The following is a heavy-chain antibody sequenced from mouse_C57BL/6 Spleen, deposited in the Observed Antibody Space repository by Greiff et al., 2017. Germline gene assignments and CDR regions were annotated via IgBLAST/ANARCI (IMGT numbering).Heavy chain of an antibody. D-gene: IGHD1-1*01. CDR3: ARAPLYYGSSYGYFDV. V-gene: IGHV1-64*01. CDR2: IHPNSGST. CDR1: GYTFTSYW. Sequence: QVQLQQSGAELVKPGASVKLSCQASGYTFTSYWMHWVKPRPGQGLEWIGMIHPNSGSTNYNEKFKSKATLTVDKSSSTAYMQLSSLTSEDSAVYYCARAPLYYGSSYGYFDVWGTGTTVTVAS. J-gene: IGHJ1*03.